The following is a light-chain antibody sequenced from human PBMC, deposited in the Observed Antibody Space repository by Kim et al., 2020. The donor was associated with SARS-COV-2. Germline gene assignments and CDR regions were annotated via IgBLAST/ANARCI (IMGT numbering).Light chain of an antibody. CDR1: QTVTSNY. V-gene: IGKV3-20*01. Sequence: EIVLTHSPGTLSLSPGERATLSCRASQTVTSNYLAWYQQKPGQAPRLLIYGASSRATGIPDRFSGSGSGTDFTLTISRLEPEDFAVYYCQQYGSSPDTFGQGTKVDIK. CDR3: QQYGSSPDT. CDR2: GAS. J-gene: IGKJ1*01.